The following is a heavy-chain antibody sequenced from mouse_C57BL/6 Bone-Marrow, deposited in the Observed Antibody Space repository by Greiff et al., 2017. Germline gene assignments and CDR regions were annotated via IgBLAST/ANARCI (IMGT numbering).Heavy chain of an antibody. CDR3: ASYGYGGDWYFDV. CDR2: IDPEDGET. CDR1: GFNIKDYY. V-gene: IGHV14-2*01. D-gene: IGHD2-2*01. J-gene: IGHJ1*03. Sequence: VQLQQSGAELVKPGASVKLSCTASGFNIKDYYMHWVKQRTEQGLEWIGRIDPEDGETKYAPKFQGKATITVDTSANTAYLQLSSLTSEDTAFYYCASYGYGGDWYFDVWGTGTTVTVSS.